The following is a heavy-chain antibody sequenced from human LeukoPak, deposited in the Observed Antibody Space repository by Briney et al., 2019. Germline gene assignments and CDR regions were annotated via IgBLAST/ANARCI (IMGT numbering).Heavy chain of an antibody. V-gene: IGHV1-2*02. CDR3: ARVKSYYYDTSDKDAFDI. CDR1: GYTFTGYY. CDR2: INPNSGGT. J-gene: IGHJ3*02. D-gene: IGHD3-22*01. Sequence: ASVKVSCKASGYTFTGYYLHWVRQAPGQGLEWMGWINPNSGGTNYAQKFQGRVTMTRDTSISTAYMELSRLRSDDTAVYYCARVKSYYYDTSDKDAFDIWGQGTMVTVSS.